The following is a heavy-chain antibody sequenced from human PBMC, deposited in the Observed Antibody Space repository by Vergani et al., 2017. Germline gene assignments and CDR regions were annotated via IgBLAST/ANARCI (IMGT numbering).Heavy chain of an antibody. D-gene: IGHD3-10*01. V-gene: IGHV4-31*03. CDR3: AVDLIWFGEGGYAFDI. CDR1: GGSISSGGYY. Sequence: QVQLQESGPGLVKPSQTLSLTCTVSGGSISSGGYYWSWIRQHPGQGLEWIGYIYYSGSTYYNPSLKCRVTMSVDTSKNQFSLKLSFVTAADTAVYYCAVDLIWFGEGGYAFDIWGQGTMVTVSS. J-gene: IGHJ3*02. CDR2: IYYSGST.